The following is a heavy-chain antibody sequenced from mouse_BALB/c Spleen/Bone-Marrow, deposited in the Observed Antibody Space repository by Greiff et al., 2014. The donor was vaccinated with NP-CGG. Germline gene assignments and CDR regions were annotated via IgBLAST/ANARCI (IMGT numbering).Heavy chain of an antibody. D-gene: IGHD2-3*01. CDR1: WYTFSSYV. V-gene: IGHV1-14*01. J-gene: IGHJ2*01. Sequence: VQLKGAGPELGKPGASGKKSCKAFWYTFSSYVMHWGEEKPGPGLEGIGGINPYDDGTKYNEKFKGKATLTSDKSSSTAYMELSSLTSEDSAVYYCARRRDDGYYRWDYWGQGTTLTVSS. CDR2: INPYDDGT. CDR3: ARRRDDGYYRWDY.